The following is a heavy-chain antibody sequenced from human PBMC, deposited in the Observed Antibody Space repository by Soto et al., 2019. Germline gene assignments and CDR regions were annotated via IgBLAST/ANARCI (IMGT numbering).Heavy chain of an antibody. Sequence: SETLSLTCAVYGGSFSGYYWTWIRQPPGKGLEWIGEINHSGTINFNPSLKSRLTISLDTSKKHFSLKLSSVTDADTAVYYCARGLYTITSFGVVIGPPSSMDVWGQGTTVTVSS. V-gene: IGHV4-34*01. D-gene: IGHD3-3*01. CDR1: GGSFSGYY. CDR2: INHSGTI. J-gene: IGHJ6*02. CDR3: ARGLYTITSFGVVIGPPSSMDV.